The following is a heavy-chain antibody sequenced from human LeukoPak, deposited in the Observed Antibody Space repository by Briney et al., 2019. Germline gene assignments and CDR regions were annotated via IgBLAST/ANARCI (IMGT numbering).Heavy chain of an antibody. V-gene: IGHV4-34*01. CDR3: ARGGIVVVVAATPRVNWFDP. J-gene: IGHJ5*02. CDR2: INHSGST. CDR1: GGSFSGYY. D-gene: IGHD2-15*01. Sequence: SETLSLTCAVYGGSFSGYYWSWIRQPPGKGLEWIGEINHSGSTNYNPSLKRRVTISVDTSKNQFSLKLSSVTAADTAVYYCARGGIVVVVAATPRVNWFDPWGQGTLVTVSS.